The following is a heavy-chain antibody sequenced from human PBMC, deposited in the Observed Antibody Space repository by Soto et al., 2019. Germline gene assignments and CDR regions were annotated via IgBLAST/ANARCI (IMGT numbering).Heavy chain of an antibody. Sequence: LRLSCAASGFTFSSYSMNWVRQAPGKGLEWVSSISSSSSYIYYADSVRGRFTISRDNAKNSLYLQMNSLRAEDTAVYYCARYYYYDSSGPKQGFDYWGQGTLVTVAS. D-gene: IGHD3-22*01. J-gene: IGHJ4*02. CDR1: GFTFSSYS. CDR3: ARYYYYDSSGPKQGFDY. V-gene: IGHV3-21*01. CDR2: ISSSSSYI.